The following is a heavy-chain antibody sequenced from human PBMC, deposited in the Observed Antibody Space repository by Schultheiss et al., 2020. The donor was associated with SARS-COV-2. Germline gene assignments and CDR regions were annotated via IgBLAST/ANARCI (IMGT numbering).Heavy chain of an antibody. D-gene: IGHD6-13*01. CDR2: IWYDGSNK. CDR1: GFTFSSYG. J-gene: IGHJ6*02. Sequence: GGSLRLSCAASGFTFSSYGMHWVRQAPGKGLEWVAVIWYDGSNKYYADSVKGRFTISRDNSKNTLYLQMNSLRAEDTAVYYCARVGRVAAAEGAYGMDVWGQGTTVTVSS. CDR3: ARVGRVAAAEGAYGMDV. V-gene: IGHV3-33*01.